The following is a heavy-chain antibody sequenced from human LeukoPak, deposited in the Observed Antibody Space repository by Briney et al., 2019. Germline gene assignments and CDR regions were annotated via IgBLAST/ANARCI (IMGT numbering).Heavy chain of an antibody. J-gene: IGHJ4*02. CDR3: ARSPYYDYVWGSYRQAESRKYYFDY. Sequence: PSETLSLTCAVSGGSISSGGYSWSWIRQPPGKGLEWIGYIYHSGSTYYNPSLKSRVTISVDRSKNQFSLKLSSVTAADTAVYYCARSPYYDYVWGSYRQAESRKYYFDYWGQGTLVTVSS. D-gene: IGHD3-16*02. CDR2: IYHSGST. V-gene: IGHV4-30-2*01. CDR1: GGSISSGGYS.